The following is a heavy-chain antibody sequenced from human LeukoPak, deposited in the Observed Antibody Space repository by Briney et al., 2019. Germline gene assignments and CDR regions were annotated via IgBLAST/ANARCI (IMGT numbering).Heavy chain of an antibody. J-gene: IGHJ5*02. D-gene: IGHD3-3*01. V-gene: IGHV4-39*01. Sequence: PSETLSLTCTVSGGSISSSSYYWGWIRQPPGKGLEWIGSIYYSGSTYYNPSLKSRVTISVDTSKNQFSLKLSSVTAADTAVYYCARSPRDGYYSVNWFDPWGQGTLVTVSS. CDR2: IYYSGST. CDR1: GGSISSSSYY. CDR3: ARSPRDGYYSVNWFDP.